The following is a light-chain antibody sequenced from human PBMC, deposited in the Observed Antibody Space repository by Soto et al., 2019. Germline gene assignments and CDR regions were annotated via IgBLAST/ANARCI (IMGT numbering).Light chain of an antibody. CDR1: INDVGGYNY. V-gene: IGLV2-8*01. Sequence: QSVLTQPPSASGSPGQSVTISCAGTINDVGGYNYVSWYQQHPGKVPQLMIYQVTKRPSGVPDRFSASKSDTTASLTISGLQFEDEGAYSCISYAGGTSFAFGTGTKVTVL. CDR3: ISYAGGTSFA. CDR2: QVT. J-gene: IGLJ1*01.